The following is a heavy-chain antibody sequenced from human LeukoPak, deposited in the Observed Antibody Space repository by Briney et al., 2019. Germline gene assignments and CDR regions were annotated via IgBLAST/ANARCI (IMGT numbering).Heavy chain of an antibody. V-gene: IGHV3-30*03. D-gene: IGHD5-12*01. CDR2: ISYDGSNK. Sequence: PGRSLRLSCAASGFTFSSYGMHWVRQAPGKGLEWVTVISYDGSNKYYADSVKGRFTISRDNSKNTLYLQMNSLRAEDTAVYYCAREVKGGYDRLNWFDPWGQGTLVTVSS. J-gene: IGHJ5*02. CDR3: AREVKGGYDRLNWFDP. CDR1: GFTFSSYG.